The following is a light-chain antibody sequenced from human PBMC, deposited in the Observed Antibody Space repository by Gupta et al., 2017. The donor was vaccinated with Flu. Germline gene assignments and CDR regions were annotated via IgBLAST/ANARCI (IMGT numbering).Light chain of an antibody. CDR1: SGHSSYA. CDR2: LNSDGSH. CDR3: QTWGTGIWV. J-gene: IGLJ3*02. V-gene: IGLV4-69*01. Sequence: QLVLTQSPSASASLGASVKLTCTLSSGHSSYAIAWHQQQPEKGPRYLMKLNSDGSHSKGDGIPDRVSGSSSGAARYLTISSLQSEDEADYYCQTWGTGIWVFGGGTKLTVL.